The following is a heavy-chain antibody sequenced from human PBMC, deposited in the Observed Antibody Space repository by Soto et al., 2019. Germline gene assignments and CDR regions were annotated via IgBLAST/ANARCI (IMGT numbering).Heavy chain of an antibody. CDR2: IIPVFGTP. CDR1: GGSFNNYA. D-gene: IGHD1-26*01. V-gene: IGHV1-69*13. Sequence: ASVKVSCKASGGSFNNYAISWVRQAPGQGLEWMGGIIPVFGTPNYAQKFQGRLAIIAGEYTTTAYMELSSLRSEDTALYYCATRSSGSFHFDYWGQGTLVTVSS. CDR3: ATRSSGSFHFDY. J-gene: IGHJ4*02.